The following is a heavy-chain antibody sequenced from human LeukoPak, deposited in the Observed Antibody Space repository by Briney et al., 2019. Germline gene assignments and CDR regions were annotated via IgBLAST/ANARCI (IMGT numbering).Heavy chain of an antibody. CDR3: AKGIAVAGTFDFDY. J-gene: IGHJ4*02. D-gene: IGHD6-19*01. V-gene: IGHV3-23*01. CDR1: GFTFSSYA. Sequence: PGGSLRLSCAASGFTFSSYAMSWVLQAPGKGLEWVSAISGSGGSTYYADSVKGRFTISRDNSKNTLYLQMNSLRAEDTAVYYCAKGIAVAGTFDFDYWGQGTLVTVSS. CDR2: ISGSGGST.